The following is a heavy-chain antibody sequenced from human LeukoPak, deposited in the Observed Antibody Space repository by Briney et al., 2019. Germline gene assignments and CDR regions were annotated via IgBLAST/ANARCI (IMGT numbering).Heavy chain of an antibody. V-gene: IGHV4-39*01. J-gene: IGHJ5*02. CDR1: GGSISSSSYY. CDR2: VYYTGSI. Sequence: PSETLSLTCTVSGGSISSSSYYWGWIRQSPGKGLEWIGSVYYTGSIQDNPSLKGRVTISEDTSKNQFSLKLTSVTAEDTAVYYCARQLGDGYNLVYWFDPWGQGTLVTVSS. D-gene: IGHD5-24*01. CDR3: ARQLGDGYNLVYWFDP.